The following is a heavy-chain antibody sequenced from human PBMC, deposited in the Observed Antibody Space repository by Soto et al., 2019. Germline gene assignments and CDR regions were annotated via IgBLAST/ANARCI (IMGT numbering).Heavy chain of an antibody. D-gene: IGHD2-15*01. V-gene: IGHV3-7*03. CDR3: ATVCFSVYGMDV. CDR1: GFTFSSYR. J-gene: IGHJ6*02. Sequence: GSLRLSCAASGFTFSSYRMSWVRQAPGKGLEWVANIKQDGSEKYYVYSVKGRFTTSRDNAKNSLYLQMNSLRAEDTAVYYWATVCFSVYGMDVWGQGTTVTVSS. CDR2: IKQDGSEK.